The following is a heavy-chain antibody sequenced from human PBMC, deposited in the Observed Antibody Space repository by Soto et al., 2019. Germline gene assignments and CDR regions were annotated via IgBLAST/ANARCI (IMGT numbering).Heavy chain of an antibody. D-gene: IGHD3-3*01. CDR1: GFTFSSYG. CDR2: IWYDGSNK. CDR3: ARQDYDFWSGPKYYFDY. V-gene: IGHV3-33*08. J-gene: IGHJ4*02. Sequence: PGGSLRLSCAASGFTFSSYGMHWVRQAPGKGLEWVAVIWYDGSNKYYADSVKGRFTISRDNSKNTLYLQMNSLRAEDTAVYYCARQDYDFWSGPKYYFDYWGQGTLVTVSS.